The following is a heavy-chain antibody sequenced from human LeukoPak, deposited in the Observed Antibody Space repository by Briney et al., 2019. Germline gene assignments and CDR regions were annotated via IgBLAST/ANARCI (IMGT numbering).Heavy chain of an antibody. CDR1: GYTFTGYY. CDR2: INPYSGDT. Sequence: ASVKVSCKASGYTFTGYYMHWVRQAPGQGLEWMGWINPYSGDTNYAQKFQGRVSMTRDTSISTAYMELSWLRSDDTAVYYCARDGLIFGVVMSRTGFDYWGQGTLVTVSS. D-gene: IGHD3-3*01. V-gene: IGHV1-2*02. CDR3: ARDGLIFGVVMSRTGFDY. J-gene: IGHJ4*02.